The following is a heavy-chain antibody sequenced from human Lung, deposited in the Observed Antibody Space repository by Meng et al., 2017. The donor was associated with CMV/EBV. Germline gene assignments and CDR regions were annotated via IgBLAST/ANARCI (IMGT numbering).Heavy chain of an antibody. Sequence: GGSLRLSCAASGFTFSSYWMHWVRQAPGKGLVWVSRINSDGSSTSYADSVKGRFTISRDNAKNTLYLQMNSLRAEDTAVHYCARERFLSGYSGYDAGGWFDPWGQGTLVTVSS. V-gene: IGHV3-74*01. J-gene: IGHJ5*02. D-gene: IGHD5-12*01. CDR3: ARERFLSGYSGYDAGGWFDP. CDR1: GFTFSSYW. CDR2: INSDGSST.